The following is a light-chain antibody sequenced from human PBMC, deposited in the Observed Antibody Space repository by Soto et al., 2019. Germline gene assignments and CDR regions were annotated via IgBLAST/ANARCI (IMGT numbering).Light chain of an antibody. CDR1: QRVGSN. J-gene: IGKJ5*01. CDR2: GAS. CDR3: QQRTNWPIT. Sequence: EIAMTQSPGTLSVSPGERATLSCRASQRVGSNLAWYQQKPGQAPRLLIYGASNRATGIPARFSGSGSGTEFTLTISSLQSEDFAVYYCQQRTNWPITFGQGTRLEIK. V-gene: IGKV3-15*01.